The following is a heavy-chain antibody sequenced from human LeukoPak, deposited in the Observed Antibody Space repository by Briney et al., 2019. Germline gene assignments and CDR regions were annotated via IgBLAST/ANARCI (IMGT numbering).Heavy chain of an antibody. CDR1: GGSISSGDYY. CDR3: ARGGIVVVPAANYFDY. V-gene: IGHV4-30-4*08. J-gene: IGHJ4*02. CDR2: IYYSGST. D-gene: IGHD2-2*01. Sequence: SQTLSLTCTVSGGSISSGDYYWSWIRQPPGKGLEWIGYIYYSGSTYYNPSLKSRVTISVDTSKNQFSLKLSSVTAADTAVYYCARGGIVVVPAANYFDYWGQGTLVTVSS.